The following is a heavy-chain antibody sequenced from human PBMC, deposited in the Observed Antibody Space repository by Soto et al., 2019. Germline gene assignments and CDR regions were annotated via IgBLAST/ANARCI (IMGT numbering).Heavy chain of an antibody. V-gene: IGHV4-30-2*01. CDR2: IYEGGNT. CDR1: SGSIISDGYS. J-gene: IGHJ3*02. Sequence: QLQLQESGSGLVKPSQTLSLTCAVSSGSIISDGYSWSWIRQPPGKGLQWIGHIYEGGNTYYTPSLESRVAISTDKSKNQFSLRLSSVTAADTAVYYCVRRSPEDAFDIWGQGTMVTVSP. CDR3: VRRSPEDAFDI.